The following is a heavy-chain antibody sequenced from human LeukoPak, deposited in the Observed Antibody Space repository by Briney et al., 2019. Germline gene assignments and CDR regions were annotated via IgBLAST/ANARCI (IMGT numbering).Heavy chain of an antibody. Sequence: PSETLSLTCTVSGGSISSGGYSWSWIRQPPGKGLEWIGYIYHSGSTYYNPSLKSRVTISVDRSKNQFSLKLSSVTAADTAVYYCARGLTPYDFWSGYYTTPSPLEYWGQGTLVTVSS. CDR1: GGSISSGGYS. J-gene: IGHJ4*02. CDR3: ARGLTPYDFWSGYYTTPSPLEY. D-gene: IGHD3-3*01. CDR2: IYHSGST. V-gene: IGHV4-30-2*01.